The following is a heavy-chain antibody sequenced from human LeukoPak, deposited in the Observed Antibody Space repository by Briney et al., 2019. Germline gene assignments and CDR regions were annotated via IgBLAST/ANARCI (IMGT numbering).Heavy chain of an antibody. CDR3: ARDPTTGTFDY. V-gene: IGHV4-59*01. CDR1: GASISSYY. J-gene: IGHJ4*02. D-gene: IGHD4-11*01. Sequence: PSETLSLTCTVSGASISSYYWSWIRQPPGKGLEWIGYIYYSGSTNYNPSLKSRVTISVDTSKNQFSLKLSSVTAADTAVYYCARDPTTGTFDYWGQGTLVTDSS. CDR2: IYYSGST.